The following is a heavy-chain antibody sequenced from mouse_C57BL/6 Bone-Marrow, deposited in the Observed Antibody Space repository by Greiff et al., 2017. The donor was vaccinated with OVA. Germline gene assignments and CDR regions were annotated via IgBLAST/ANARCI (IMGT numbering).Heavy chain of an antibody. V-gene: IGHV5-4*01. Sequence: EVQLVASGGGLVKPGGSLKLSCAASGFTFSSYAMSWVRQTPEKRLEWVATISDGGSSTYFPANVKGRLTIARDNDKNNLYLQMSHLKSEDTAMYYCATYGSSHYAMDYWGQGTSVTVSS. CDR3: ATYGSSHYAMDY. D-gene: IGHD1-1*01. CDR1: GFTFSSYA. J-gene: IGHJ4*01. CDR2: ISDGGSST.